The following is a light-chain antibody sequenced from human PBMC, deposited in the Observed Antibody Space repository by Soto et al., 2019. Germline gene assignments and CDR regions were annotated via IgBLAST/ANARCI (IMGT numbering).Light chain of an antibody. CDR1: SSDVGGYNY. CDR3: CSYAGSYTS. Sequence: QSVLTQPRSVSGSPGQSVTISCTGTSSDVGGYNYVSWYQQHPGKAPKLMIYDVSKRPSGVPDRFSGSKSGNTASLTISGPQAEDEADYYCCSYAGSYTSFGTGTKVTVL. J-gene: IGLJ1*01. V-gene: IGLV2-11*01. CDR2: DVS.